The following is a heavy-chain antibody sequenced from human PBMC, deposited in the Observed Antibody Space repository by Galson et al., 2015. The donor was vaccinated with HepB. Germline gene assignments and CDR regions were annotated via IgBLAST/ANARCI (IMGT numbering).Heavy chain of an antibody. CDR2: INAGNGNT. CDR1: GYTFTSYA. CDR3: ARAGMTMVRGVSPHFDY. J-gene: IGHJ4*02. V-gene: IGHV1-3*01. D-gene: IGHD3-10*01. Sequence: SVKVSCKASGYTFTSYAMHWVRQAPGQRLEWMGWINAGNGNTKYSQKFQGRVTITRDTSASTAYMELSSLRSEDTAVYYCARAGMTMVRGVSPHFDYWGQGTLVTVSS.